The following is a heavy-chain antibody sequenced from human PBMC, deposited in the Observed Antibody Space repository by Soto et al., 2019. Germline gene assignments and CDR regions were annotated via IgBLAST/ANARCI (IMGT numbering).Heavy chain of an antibody. CDR3: ARDLAVGLVDY. J-gene: IGHJ4*02. D-gene: IGHD6-19*01. V-gene: IGHV1-18*01. Sequence: QVQLVRSGAEVKKPGASVKVSCKASGYTFSSYGISWVRQAPGQGLEWMGWISAYNGNTKYAQNLQGRVTMTTDTATSTAYMELRSLRSDDTAVYYCARDLAVGLVDYWGQGTLVTVSS. CDR2: ISAYNGNT. CDR1: GYTFSSYG.